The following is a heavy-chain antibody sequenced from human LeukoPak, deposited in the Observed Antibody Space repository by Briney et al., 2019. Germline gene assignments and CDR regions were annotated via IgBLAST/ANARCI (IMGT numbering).Heavy chain of an antibody. CDR2: IYYSGST. V-gene: IGHV4-59*01. CDR1: GVSINSYY. D-gene: IGHD5-24*01. CDR3: ARGGDGYNQDALYFDY. Sequence: SETLSLTCTVSGVSINSYYWSWIRQPPGKGLEWIGYIYYSGSTNYNPSLKSRVTISVDTSKNQFSLKLSSVTAADTAVYYCARGGDGYNQDALYFDYWGQGTLVTVSS. J-gene: IGHJ4*02.